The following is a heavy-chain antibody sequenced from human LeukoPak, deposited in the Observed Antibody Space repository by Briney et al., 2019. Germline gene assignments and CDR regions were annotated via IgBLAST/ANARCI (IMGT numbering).Heavy chain of an antibody. CDR2: INPSGGST. D-gene: IGHD3-10*01. CDR1: GYTFTSYY. J-gene: IGHJ4*02. V-gene: IGHV1-46*01. Sequence: ASVKVSCKASGYTFTSYYMHWVRQAPGQGLEWMGIINPSGGSTSYAQKFQGRVTMTRDMSTSTVYMELSSLRSEDTAVYYCARDHDDDGSGSYYTDSPDYWGQGTLVTVSS. CDR3: ARDHDDDGSGSYYTDSPDY.